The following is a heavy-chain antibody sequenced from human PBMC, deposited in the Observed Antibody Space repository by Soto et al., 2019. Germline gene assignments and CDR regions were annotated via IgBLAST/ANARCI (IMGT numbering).Heavy chain of an antibody. CDR2: ITISAFST. J-gene: IGHJ4*02. CDR3: ARPRFMTGPSYFDY. D-gene: IGHD3-9*01. CDR1: GFSFSAYA. Sequence: PGGSLRLSCAASGFSFSAYAMNWVRQAPGKGLEWVSTITISAFSTYYADSVKGRFTISRDNSKNTLYLQMNSLRAEDTAVYFCARPRFMTGPSYFDYWGQGVLVTVSS. V-gene: IGHV3-23*01.